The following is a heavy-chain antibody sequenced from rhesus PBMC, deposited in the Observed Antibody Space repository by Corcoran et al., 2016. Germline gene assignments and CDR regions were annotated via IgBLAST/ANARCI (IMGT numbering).Heavy chain of an antibody. Sequence: QVQLQESGPGLVKPSETLSLTCAVSGGSISSGYYYWSWIRQPPGKGLEWIGYITYSGRTSYNPSLKCRVTMSRDTSKNQFSLKLSSVTAADTAVYYCAREPSNTVGLDSWGQGVVVTVSS. V-gene: IGHV4-122*02. CDR2: ITYSGRT. J-gene: IGHJ6*01. CDR1: GGSISSGYYY. CDR3: AREPSNTVGLDS. D-gene: IGHD4-23*01.